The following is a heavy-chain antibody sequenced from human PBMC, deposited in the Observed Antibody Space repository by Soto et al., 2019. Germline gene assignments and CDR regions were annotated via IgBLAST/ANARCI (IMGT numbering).Heavy chain of an antibody. CDR1: GGSISSGYDD. Sequence: PSETLSLTCTVSGGSISSGYDDGSWIRQPPGKGLEWIGYIYYSGSTYYNPSLKSRVTISVDTSKNQFSLKLSSVTAADTAVYYCAREIIVVVPAANEGWFDPWGQGTLVTVSS. V-gene: IGHV4-30-4*01. J-gene: IGHJ5*02. CDR2: IYYSGST. D-gene: IGHD2-2*01. CDR3: AREIIVVVPAANEGWFDP.